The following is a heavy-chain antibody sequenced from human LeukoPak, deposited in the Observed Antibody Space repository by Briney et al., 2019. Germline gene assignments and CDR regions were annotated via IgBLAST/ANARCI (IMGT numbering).Heavy chain of an antibody. CDR1: GFTFSSYG. CDR3: AKDRFEWELSWFAP. CDR2: ISYDGSNK. V-gene: IGHV3-30*18. Sequence: GGSLRLSCAASGFTFSSYGMHWVRQAPGKGLEWVAVISYDGSNKYYADSVKGRFTISRDNSKNTLYLQMNSLRAEDTAVYYCAKDRFEWELSWFAPWGQGTLVTVSS. D-gene: IGHD1-26*01. J-gene: IGHJ5*02.